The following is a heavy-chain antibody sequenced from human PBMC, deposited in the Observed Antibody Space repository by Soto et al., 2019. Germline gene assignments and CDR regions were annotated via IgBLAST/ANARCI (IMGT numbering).Heavy chain of an antibody. CDR3: AHFDSSGLDY. D-gene: IGHD6-19*01. J-gene: IGHJ4*02. V-gene: IGHV3-30*03. CDR2: ISYDGSNK. CDR1: GFTFSNYG. Sequence: QVQLVESGGGVVQPGRSLRLSCAASGFTFSNYGMHWVRQAPGKGLEWVAVISYDGSNKYYADSVKGRFTISRDNTKNTLYLEVNSLRPEDTAVYYCAHFDSSGLDYWGQGTLVTVSS.